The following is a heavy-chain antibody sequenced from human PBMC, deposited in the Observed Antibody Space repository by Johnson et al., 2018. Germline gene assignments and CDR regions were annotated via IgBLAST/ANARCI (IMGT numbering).Heavy chain of an antibody. D-gene: IGHD3-10*01. Sequence: QVQLQESGPGLVKXSETLSLXCTVSGGSISSSSYYWGWIRQPPGKGLEWVGAIHYSGTTYYNPSLKSRVTNFVDTSKNQFSLNLRSVTAADTAVYYCARGRGYYGSGSYYNMYYYYYYYMDVWGKGTTVTVSS. J-gene: IGHJ6*03. V-gene: IGHV4-39*07. CDR1: GGSISSSSYY. CDR3: ARGRGYYGSGSYYNMYYYYYYYMDV. CDR2: IHYSGTT.